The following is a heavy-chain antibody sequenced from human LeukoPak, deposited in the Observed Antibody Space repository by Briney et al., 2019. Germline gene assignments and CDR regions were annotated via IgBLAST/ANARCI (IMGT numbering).Heavy chain of an antibody. CDR1: GGSISSGTYY. V-gene: IGHV4-61*02. J-gene: IGHJ4*02. Sequence: SQTLSLTCTVSGGSISSGTYYWTWIRQPAGKGLEWVGRIYTTGSTNYNPSLKSRLTIPVDTSKNQFSLKLSSVTAADTAVYYCATDGTPERITIFSHYFDSWGQGTLVTVSS. CDR2: IYTTGST. D-gene: IGHD3-9*01. CDR3: ATDGTPERITIFSHYFDS.